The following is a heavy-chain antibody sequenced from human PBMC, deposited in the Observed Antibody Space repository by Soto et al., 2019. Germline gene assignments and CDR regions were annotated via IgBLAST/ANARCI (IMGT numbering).Heavy chain of an antibody. V-gene: IGHV3-23*01. CDR1: GFTLKDCA. CDR2: ISGSGGAT. CDR3: ARTRTAFYRYYFDS. J-gene: IGHJ4*02. D-gene: IGHD2-21*02. Sequence: PGGSLRLSCSTSGFTLKDCAISWVRQAPGKGLEWVSGISGSGGATYYTDSVEGRFTISKDFSKNTVSLQMTGLRVDDTAVYYCARTRTAFYRYYFDSWGQGALGTVSS.